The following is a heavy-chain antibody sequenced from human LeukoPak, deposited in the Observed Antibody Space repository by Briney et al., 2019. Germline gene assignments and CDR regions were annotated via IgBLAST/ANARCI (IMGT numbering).Heavy chain of an antibody. CDR1: GGTFSSYA. V-gene: IGHV1-69*05. Sequence: SVKVSCKASGGTFSSYAISWVRQAPGQGLEWMGGIIPIFGTANYAQKFQGRVTITTDESTSTAYMELSSLRSEDTAVYYCARVYYGSGSPRHFDYWGQGTLVTVSS. CDR3: ARVYYGSGSPRHFDY. CDR2: IIPIFGTA. J-gene: IGHJ4*02. D-gene: IGHD3-10*01.